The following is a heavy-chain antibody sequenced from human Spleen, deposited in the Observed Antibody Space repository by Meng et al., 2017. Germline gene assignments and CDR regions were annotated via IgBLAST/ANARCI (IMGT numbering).Heavy chain of an antibody. V-gene: IGHV1-2*06. Sequence: QVEVVQSGAEVTRPGASMKVSCKASGYTFPDYWLTWVRRAPGQGLEWMGRINPKSGDTHYAQRFQGRVTMTGDTSISTAYMELSGLRSDDTAMYYCARDEDISAAGKLFGDYWGQGTLVTVSS. CDR1: GYTFPDYW. CDR3: ARDEDISAAGKLFGDY. D-gene: IGHD6-13*01. CDR2: INPKSGDT. J-gene: IGHJ4*02.